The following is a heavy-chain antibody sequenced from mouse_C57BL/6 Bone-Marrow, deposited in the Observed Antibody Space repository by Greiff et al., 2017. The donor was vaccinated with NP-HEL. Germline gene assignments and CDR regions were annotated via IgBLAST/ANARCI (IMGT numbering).Heavy chain of an antibody. J-gene: IGHJ1*03. V-gene: IGHV2-2*01. Sequence: VQLQQSGPGLVQPSQCLSITCTVSGFSLTSYGVHWVRQSPGKGLEWLGVIWSGGSTDYNAAFISRLSISKDNSKSQVFFKMNSLQADDTAIYYCARNGDTTPWYFDVWGTGTTVTVSS. CDR1: GFSLTSYG. CDR2: IWSGGST. D-gene: IGHD1-1*01. CDR3: ARNGDTTPWYFDV.